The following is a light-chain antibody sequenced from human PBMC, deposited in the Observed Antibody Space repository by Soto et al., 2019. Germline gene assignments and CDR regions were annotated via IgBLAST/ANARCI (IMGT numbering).Light chain of an antibody. CDR1: QYVGTR. J-gene: IGKJ5*01. CDR2: GAS. V-gene: IGKV3D-15*01. CDR3: QQYNNWPIT. Sequence: EIVFTQSPATLSSSPGETATLSCRASQYVGTRLAWYRHTPGQAPRLLIYGASTRATGIPARFTGSAAGTDFTRTISSLQSEDFEIDYCQQYNNWPITFGQGTRLEIK.